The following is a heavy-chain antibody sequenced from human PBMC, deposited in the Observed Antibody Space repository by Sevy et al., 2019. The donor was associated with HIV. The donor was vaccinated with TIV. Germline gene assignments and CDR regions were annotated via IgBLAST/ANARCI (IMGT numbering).Heavy chain of an antibody. CDR1: GFTFSSYS. CDR2: ISSSSSYI. J-gene: IGHJ6*03. Sequence: GGSLRLSCAASGFTFSSYSMNWVRQAPGKGLEWVSSISSSSSYIYYADSVKGRFTISRDNANNSLYLQMNSLRAEDTALYYCTRGGCTPTSCYLMDVWGKGTTVTV. D-gene: IGHD2-2*01. CDR3: TRGGCTPTSCYLMDV. V-gene: IGHV3-21*06.